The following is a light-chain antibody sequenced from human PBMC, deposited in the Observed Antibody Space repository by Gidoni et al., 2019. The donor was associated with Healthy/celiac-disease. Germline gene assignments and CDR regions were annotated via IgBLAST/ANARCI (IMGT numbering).Light chain of an antibody. Sequence: TLSCTGTSSDVGGYNYVSWYQQHPGKAPKLMIYDVSNRPSGVSNRFSGSKSGNTASLTISGLQAEDEADYYCSSYTSSSTLDVVFGGGTKLTVL. CDR1: SSDVGGYNY. V-gene: IGLV2-14*03. J-gene: IGLJ2*01. CDR3: SSYTSSSTLDVV. CDR2: DVS.